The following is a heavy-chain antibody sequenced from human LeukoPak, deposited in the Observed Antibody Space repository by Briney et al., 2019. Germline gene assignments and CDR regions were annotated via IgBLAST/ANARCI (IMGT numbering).Heavy chain of an antibody. Sequence: SVKVSCKSSVGTFSSYAVSWVRQAPGQGLEWMGGIIPIFGTANYAQKFHGRVTITADEPPSTAYMELSSLRSEDTAVYYCARGLFSVELFDYWGQGTLVTVSS. J-gene: IGHJ4*02. CDR2: IIPIFGTA. CDR1: VGTFSSYA. D-gene: IGHD1-7*01. V-gene: IGHV1-69*13. CDR3: ARGLFSVELFDY.